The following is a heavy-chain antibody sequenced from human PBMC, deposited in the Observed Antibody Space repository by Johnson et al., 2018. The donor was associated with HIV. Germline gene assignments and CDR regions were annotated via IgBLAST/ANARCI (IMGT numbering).Heavy chain of an antibody. J-gene: IGHJ3*02. CDR1: GFTFSSYG. D-gene: IGHD2-15*01. Sequence: VQLVESGGGVVQPGRSLRLSCAASGFTFSSYGMHWVRQAPGKGLEWVSGISWNSGTKGYADSVKGRFTISRDNAKNSLYLQINSLRAEDTAVYYCARGCSDGCSFNAFDIWGQGTMVTVSS. V-gene: IGHV3-9*01. CDR3: ARGCSDGCSFNAFDI. CDR2: ISWNSGTK.